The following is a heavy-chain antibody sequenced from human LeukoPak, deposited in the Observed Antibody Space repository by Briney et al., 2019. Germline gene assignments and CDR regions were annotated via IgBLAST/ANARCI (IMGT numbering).Heavy chain of an antibody. CDR3: ARSTPDN. J-gene: IGHJ4*02. V-gene: IGHV3-74*01. D-gene: IGHD2-15*01. CDR2: ISSDGSST. CDR1: GFNFSNSW. Sequence: GGSLRLSCAASGFNFSNSWMHWVRQAPGKGLMWVSRISSDGSSTIYADSVKGRFTIPTDNAKITLYLQMNSLRAEDTADYYCARSTPDNWGQGTLVTVSS.